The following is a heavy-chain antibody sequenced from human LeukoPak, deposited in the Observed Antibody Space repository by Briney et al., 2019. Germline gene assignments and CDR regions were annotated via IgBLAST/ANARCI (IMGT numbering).Heavy chain of an antibody. V-gene: IGHV4-39*01. Sequence: TPSETLSLTCTVSGGSISSSSYYWGWIRQPPGKGLEWIGSIYYSGSTYYNPSLKSRVTISVDTSKNQFSLKLSSVAAADTAVYYCARAYDFWSGYHFTYDYWGQRTLVTVSS. CDR3: ARAYDFWSGYHFTYDY. CDR1: GGSISSSSYY. J-gene: IGHJ4*02. CDR2: IYYSGST. D-gene: IGHD3-3*01.